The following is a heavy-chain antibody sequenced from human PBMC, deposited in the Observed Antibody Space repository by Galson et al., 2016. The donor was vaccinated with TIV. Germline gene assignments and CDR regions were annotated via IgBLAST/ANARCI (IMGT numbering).Heavy chain of an antibody. CDR2: IQLDGHSQ. CDR3: ANRGLKVYMTNFWYYMDV. J-gene: IGHJ6*03. V-gene: IGHV3-30*02. D-gene: IGHD1-14*01. Sequence: SLRLSCAASGFTFSDFGMHWVRQAPGKGLEWVAFIQLDGHSQFYADSVKGRFTISRDNSKNTLYLQMRTLITDDTAVYYCANRGLKVYMTNFWYYMDVWGKGTTVTVS. CDR1: GFTFSDFG.